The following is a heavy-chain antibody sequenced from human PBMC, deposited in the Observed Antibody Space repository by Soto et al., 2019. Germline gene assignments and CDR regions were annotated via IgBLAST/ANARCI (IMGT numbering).Heavy chain of an antibody. CDR3: ARHSFFEWLLYWFDP. CDR1: GGSISSSSYY. J-gene: IGHJ5*02. V-gene: IGHV4-39*01. Sequence: SETLSLTCTVSGGSISSSSYYWGWIRQPPGKGLEWIGSIYYSGSTYYNPSLKSRVTISVDTSKNQFSLKLSSVTAADTAVYYCARHSFFEWLLYWFDPWGQRTLVTVSS. CDR2: IYYSGST. D-gene: IGHD3-3*02.